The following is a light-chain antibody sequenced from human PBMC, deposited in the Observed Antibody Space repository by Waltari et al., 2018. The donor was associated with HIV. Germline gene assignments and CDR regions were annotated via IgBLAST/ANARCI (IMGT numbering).Light chain of an antibody. CDR3: LQYKNCPIT. V-gene: IGKV1D-13*01. CDR2: DAS. Sequence: AILLTQSPPSLSASLEDRVTLTCRASQAISTSLAWFKQKTGSPPKLLISDASSLDRGVPSRFSGGGSETHFTLTNNGLRAEDFATYYCLQYKNCPITFSQVTRLEIK. J-gene: IGKJ5*01. CDR1: QAISTS.